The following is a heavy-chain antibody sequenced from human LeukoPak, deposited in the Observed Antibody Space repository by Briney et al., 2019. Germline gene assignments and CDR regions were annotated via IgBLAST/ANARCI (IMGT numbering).Heavy chain of an antibody. J-gene: IGHJ4*02. Sequence: AASVKVSCKASGYTFTSYYMHWVRQAPGQGLEWMGIINPSGGSTSYAQKFQGRVTMTRDTSTSTVYMELSSLGSEDTAVYYCARAYDSSGYYHMMLAYWGQGTLVTVSS. D-gene: IGHD3-22*01. CDR3: ARAYDSSGYYHMMLAY. CDR2: INPSGGST. CDR1: GYTFTSYY. V-gene: IGHV1-46*01.